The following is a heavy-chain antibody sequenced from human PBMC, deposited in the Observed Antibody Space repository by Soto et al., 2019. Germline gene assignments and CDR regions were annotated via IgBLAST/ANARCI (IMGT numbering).Heavy chain of an antibody. J-gene: IGHJ6*01. Sequence: QGPLVQFGAEVKEPGASVKVSCQASGYTFTKYGISWVRQAPGHGLEWMGWISVYNGNTYYAQKFKGRVTMTTDTSRNTAVMELRNKSSDDTAVYYCARGRGYSGDDHYYYFDMGGWGQGITVTVSS. CDR2: ISVYNGNT. V-gene: IGHV1-18*04. D-gene: IGHD5-12*01. CDR1: GYTFTKYG. CDR3: ARGRGYSGDDHYYYFDMGG.